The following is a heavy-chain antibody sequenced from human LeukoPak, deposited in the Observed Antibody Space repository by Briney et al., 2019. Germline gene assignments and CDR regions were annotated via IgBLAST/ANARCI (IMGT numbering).Heavy chain of an antibody. V-gene: IGHV4-39*07. CDR1: GGSISSGSYY. J-gene: IGHJ6*03. Sequence: SETLSLTCTVSGGSISSGSYYWGWIRQPPGKGLEWIGSIYYSGRTYYNSSLKSRVTISVDTSSNRFSLRLSSVTAADTAVYYCVRPVDYYYYYMDVWAKGPRSPSP. CDR2: IYYSGRT. CDR3: VRPVDYYYYYMDV.